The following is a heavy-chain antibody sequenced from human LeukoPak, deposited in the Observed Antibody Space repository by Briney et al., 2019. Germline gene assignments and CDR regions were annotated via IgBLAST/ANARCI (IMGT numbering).Heavy chain of an antibody. CDR3: ARETYYYDSSGYYSV. CDR2: INSDGSST. Sequence: GGSLRLSCAASGFTFSSYWMHWVRQAPGKGLVWVSRINSDGSSTSYADSVKGRFAISRDNAKNTLYLQMNSLRAEDTAVYYCARETYYYDSSGYYSVWGQGTLVTVSS. V-gene: IGHV3-74*01. CDR1: GFTFSSYW. D-gene: IGHD3-22*01. J-gene: IGHJ4*02.